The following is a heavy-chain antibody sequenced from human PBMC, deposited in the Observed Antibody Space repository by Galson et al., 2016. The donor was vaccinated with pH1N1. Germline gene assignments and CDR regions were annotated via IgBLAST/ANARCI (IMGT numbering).Heavy chain of an antibody. CDR1: GYNFNIYY. CDR3: ARAPYCSNATCYSVWFDP. CDR2: IDPNSGVT. V-gene: IGHV1-2*02. J-gene: IGHJ5*02. Sequence: SVKVSCKASGYNFNIYYIHWVRQAPGQGLEWMGWIDPNSGVTSYAQKFQGRISVTRDTSISTAYMELSRLTSEDTAVYYCARAPYCSNATCYSVWFDPWGQGTPVTVSS. D-gene: IGHD2-2*02.